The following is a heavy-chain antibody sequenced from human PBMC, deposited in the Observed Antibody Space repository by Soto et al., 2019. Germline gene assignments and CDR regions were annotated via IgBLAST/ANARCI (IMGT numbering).Heavy chain of an antibody. CDR2: IDHSGTT. CDR3: ATGGGWLPDK. CDR1: GGSFSGYY. Sequence: SETLSLTCAVYGGSFSGYYWNWFRQSPEKGLEWIGYIDHSGTTNYNPSLISRVTISADTPKNQFSLNLSSVTAADTAMYYCATGGGWLPDKWGQGTLVTVSS. V-gene: IGHV4-59*01. D-gene: IGHD5-12*01. J-gene: IGHJ4*02.